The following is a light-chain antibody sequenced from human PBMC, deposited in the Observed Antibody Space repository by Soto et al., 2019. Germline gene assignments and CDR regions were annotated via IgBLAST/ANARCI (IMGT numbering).Light chain of an antibody. CDR1: QAITNN. J-gene: IGKJ4*01. V-gene: IGKV1-9*01. Sequence: ASVGDRVTITCRASQAITNNLAWYQQKPGNPPKLLIYEESTLHSGVPSRFSGRKVGTQFILTIDSLQPEDFATYYCQQVKSYPRTFGGGTKVDIK. CDR3: QQVKSYPRT. CDR2: EES.